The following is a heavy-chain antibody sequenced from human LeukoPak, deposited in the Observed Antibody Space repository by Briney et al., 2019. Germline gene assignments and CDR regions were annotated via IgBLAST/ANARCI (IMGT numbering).Heavy chain of an antibody. CDR3: ATTTIRLGY. CDR2: LYYSGST. D-gene: IGHD1-26*01. Sequence: PSETLSLTCTVSGGSISSSSRYWGWIRQPPGKGLEWIGGLYYSGSTYYNPSLKSRITMSVDTSKNQFSLKLTSVTAADTAVYYCATTTIRLGYWGQGTLVTVSS. J-gene: IGHJ4*02. V-gene: IGHV4-39*07. CDR1: GGSISSSSRY.